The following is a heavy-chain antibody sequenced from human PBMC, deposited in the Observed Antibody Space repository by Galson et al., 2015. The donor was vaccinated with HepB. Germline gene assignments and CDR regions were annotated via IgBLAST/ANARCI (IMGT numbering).Heavy chain of an antibody. D-gene: IGHD4-23*01. CDR1: GFTVSNEY. J-gene: IGHJ4*02. CDR3: VRDVGVNPVGIDY. CDR2: IYSGGST. V-gene: IGHV3-53*01. Sequence: SLRLSCAASGFTVSNEYMSWVRQAPGKGLEWVSVIYSGGSTYYGDSVKGRLTISRGKAKNTLYLHLNSLKSEDTAVYYCVRDVGVNPVGIDYCGQGTLVTVSS.